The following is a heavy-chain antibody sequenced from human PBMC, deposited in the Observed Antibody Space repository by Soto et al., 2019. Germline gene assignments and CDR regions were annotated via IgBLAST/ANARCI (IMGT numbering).Heavy chain of an antibody. D-gene: IGHD2-2*01. CDR1: GFTFSSYA. CDR2: ISGSGGST. J-gene: IGHJ4*02. Sequence: GGSLRLSCAASGFTFSSYAMSWVRQAPGKGLEWVSAISGSGGSTYYADSVKGRFTISRDNSKNTLYLQMNSLRAEDTAVYYCASAHVGEVVPAASLLSYWGQGTLVTVSS. CDR3: ASAHVGEVVPAASLLSY. V-gene: IGHV3-23*01.